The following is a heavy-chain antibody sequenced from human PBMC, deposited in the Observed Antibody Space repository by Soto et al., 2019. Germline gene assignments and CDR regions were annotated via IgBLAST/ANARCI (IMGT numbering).Heavy chain of an antibody. CDR1: GFPFSSYA. Sequence: DVQLVGSGGGLVQPGGSLRLSCVASGFPFSSYAMHWVRQAPGKGLEWISYINGASTTTFYADSVKGRFTVSRDNAKNSVYLQMSGLKHDDTAFYYCARDLSHWGQGMLVTVSS. J-gene: IGHJ4*02. CDR2: INGASTTT. CDR3: ARDLSH. V-gene: IGHV3-48*02.